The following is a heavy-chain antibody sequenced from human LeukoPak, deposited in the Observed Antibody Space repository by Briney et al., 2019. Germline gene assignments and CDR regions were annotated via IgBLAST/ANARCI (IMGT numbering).Heavy chain of an antibody. CDR3: ARTPNRYCGGDCSHYYYYMDV. D-gene: IGHD2-21*02. V-gene: IGHV3-23*01. CDR2: ISGTGGST. J-gene: IGHJ6*03. Sequence: PGGSLRLSCAASGFTFSSYAMSWVRQAPGKGLEWVSAISGTGGSTYYADSVKGRFTISRDNSKNTLYLQMNSLRAEDTAVYYCARTPNRYCGGDCSHYYYYMDVWGKGTTVTVSS. CDR1: GFTFSSYA.